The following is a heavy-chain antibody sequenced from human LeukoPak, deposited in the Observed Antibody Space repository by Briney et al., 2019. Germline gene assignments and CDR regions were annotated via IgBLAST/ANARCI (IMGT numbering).Heavy chain of an antibody. J-gene: IGHJ6*02. D-gene: IGHD3-22*01. V-gene: IGHV3-9*01. CDR2: ISWNSGSI. CDR3: AKAGLNYYYYGMDV. Sequence: GRSLRLSCAASGFTFDDYAMHWVRQAPGKGLEWVSGISWNSGSIGYADSVKGRFTISRDNAKNSPYLQMNSLRAEDTALYYCAKAGLNYYYYGMDVWGQGTTVTVSS. CDR1: GFTFDDYA.